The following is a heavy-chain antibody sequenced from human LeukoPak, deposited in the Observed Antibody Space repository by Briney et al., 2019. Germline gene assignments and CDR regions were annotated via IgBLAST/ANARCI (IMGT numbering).Heavy chain of an antibody. CDR1: GGSISSYY. CDR3: ARGDIVVVPAAMLGNHYYYYMDV. V-gene: IGHV4-59*12. Sequence: SETLSLTCTVSGGSISSYYWSWIRQPPGKGLEWIGYIYYSGSTNYNPSLKSRVTISVDTSKNQFSLKLSSVTAADTAVYYCARGDIVVVPAAMLGNHYYYYMDVWGKGTTVTVSS. J-gene: IGHJ6*03. CDR2: IYYSGST. D-gene: IGHD2-2*01.